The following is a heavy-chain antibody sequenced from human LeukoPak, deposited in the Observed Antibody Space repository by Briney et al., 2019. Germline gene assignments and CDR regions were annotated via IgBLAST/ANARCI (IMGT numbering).Heavy chain of an antibody. J-gene: IGHJ4*02. CDR3: ARVGQQLVVSYYFDY. V-gene: IGHV4-59*01. Sequence: SETLSLTCTVSGGSISSYYWSWIRQPPGKGLEWIGYIYYSGSTNYNPSLKSRVTISVKTSKNQFSLKLSSVTAADTAVYYCARVGQQLVVSYYFDYWGQGTLVTVSS. CDR1: GGSISSYY. D-gene: IGHD6-13*01. CDR2: IYYSGST.